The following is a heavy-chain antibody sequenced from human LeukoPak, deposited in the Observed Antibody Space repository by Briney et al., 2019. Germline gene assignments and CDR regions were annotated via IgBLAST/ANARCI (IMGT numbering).Heavy chain of an antibody. J-gene: IGHJ4*02. Sequence: GSSVKVSCKASGGTFSSYAISWVRQAPGQGLEWMGWISAYNGNTNYAQKLQGRVTMTTDTSTSTAYMELRSLRSDYTAVYYCARVDYRGRYFDYWGQGTLVTVSS. CDR3: ARVDYRGRYFDY. D-gene: IGHD3-16*01. V-gene: IGHV1-18*01. CDR1: GGTFSSYA. CDR2: ISAYNGNT.